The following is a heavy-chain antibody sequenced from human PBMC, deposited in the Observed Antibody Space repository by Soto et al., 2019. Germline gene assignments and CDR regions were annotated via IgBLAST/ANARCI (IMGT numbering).Heavy chain of an antibody. D-gene: IGHD3-16*01. CDR3: ARRYGGNFDY. CDR2: IYYSGST. V-gene: IGHV4-59*01. J-gene: IGHJ4*02. Sequence: QVQLQESGPGLVKPSETLSLTCTVSGGSISSYYWSWIRQPPGKGLEWIGYIYYSGSTNYNPSLXGRVSIXXDTSQNQFSLKLSSVTAADTAVYYCARRYGGNFDYWGQGTLVTVSS. CDR1: GGSISSYY.